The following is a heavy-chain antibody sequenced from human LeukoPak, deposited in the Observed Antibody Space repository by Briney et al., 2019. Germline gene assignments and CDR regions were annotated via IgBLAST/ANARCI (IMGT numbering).Heavy chain of an antibody. Sequence: GGSLRLSCAASGFTFSNAWMTWARQAPGKGLEWVGRIKSKTDGGSADYAAPVKGRFTISRDDSKNTLYLQMNSLRTEDTAVYYCTTQGTSGTGRVDYWGQGTLVTVSS. CDR2: IKSKTDGGSA. J-gene: IGHJ4*02. CDR1: GFTFSNAW. D-gene: IGHD1/OR15-1a*01. CDR3: TTQGTSGTGRVDY. V-gene: IGHV3-15*01.